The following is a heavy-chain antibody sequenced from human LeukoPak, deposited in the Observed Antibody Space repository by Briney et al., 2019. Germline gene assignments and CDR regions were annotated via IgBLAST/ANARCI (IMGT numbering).Heavy chain of an antibody. Sequence: PGGSLRLSCAASGFTFSSYAMSWVRQAPGKGLEWVSVISGSGGSTYYADSVKGRFTISRDNAKNSLYLQMNSLRAEDTAVYYCARAGPNYYDSSGLNWGQGTLVTVSS. V-gene: IGHV3-23*01. J-gene: IGHJ4*02. CDR3: ARAGPNYYDSSGLN. CDR2: ISGSGGST. D-gene: IGHD3-22*01. CDR1: GFTFSSYA.